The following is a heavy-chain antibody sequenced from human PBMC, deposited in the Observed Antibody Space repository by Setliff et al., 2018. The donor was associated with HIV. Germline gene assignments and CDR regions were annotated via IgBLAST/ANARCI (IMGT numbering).Heavy chain of an antibody. J-gene: IGHJ4*02. CDR3: ARDLQKSCY. CDR2: ISPDGSLT. V-gene: IGHV3-74*01. CDR1: GFIVSNYH. Sequence: ETLSLTCAASGFIVSNYHMHWVRQAPGKGLVWVSRISPDGSLTDYADSVKGRFTISRDSAKNTVYLQMNSLGAEDTAVYYCARDLQKSCYWGQGTLVTVSS.